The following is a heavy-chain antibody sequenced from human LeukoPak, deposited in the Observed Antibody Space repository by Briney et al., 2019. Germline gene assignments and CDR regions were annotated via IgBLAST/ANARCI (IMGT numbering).Heavy chain of an antibody. J-gene: IGHJ2*01. CDR1: GFTFSGYE. V-gene: IGHV3-48*03. CDR2: ISVNGGAM. Sequence: GGSLRLSCTASGFTFSGYEMTWVRQAPGKGLEWMSYISVNGGAMHYADSVRGRFTTSRDDAKNSLYLHMNSLRVEDTAIYYCARKTDRLGAVGRDRYFNLWGRGTLITVSS. D-gene: IGHD6-13*01. CDR3: ARKTDRLGAVGRDRYFNL.